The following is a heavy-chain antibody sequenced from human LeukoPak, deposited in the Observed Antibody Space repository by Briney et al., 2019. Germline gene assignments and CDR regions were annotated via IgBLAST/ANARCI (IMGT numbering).Heavy chain of an antibody. Sequence: ASVTVSCKASGYSFTGYYMHWVRQAPGQGLEWMGWINPNSGGTNYAQKFQGRVTMTRDTSISTAYMELSRLRSDDTAVYYGARDAIVVVPAAGRTINWFDPWGQGTLVTVSS. CDR1: GYSFTGYY. J-gene: IGHJ5*02. D-gene: IGHD2-2*01. CDR2: INPNSGGT. CDR3: ARDAIVVVPAAGRTINWFDP. V-gene: IGHV1-2*02.